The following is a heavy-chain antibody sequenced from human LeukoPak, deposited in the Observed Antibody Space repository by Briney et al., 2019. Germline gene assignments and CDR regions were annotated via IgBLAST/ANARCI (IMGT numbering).Heavy chain of an antibody. CDR2: INHSGST. D-gene: IGHD6-13*01. J-gene: IGHJ6*03. CDR3: ARGYSSSWYSSWYYYYYMDV. CDR1: GGSFSGYY. Sequence: SETLSLTCAVYGGSFSGYYWSWIRQPPGKGLEWIGEINHSGSTNYNPSLKSRVTISVDTSKNQFSLKLSSVTAADTAVYYCARGYSSSWYSSWYYYYYMDVWGKGTTVTASS. V-gene: IGHV4-34*01.